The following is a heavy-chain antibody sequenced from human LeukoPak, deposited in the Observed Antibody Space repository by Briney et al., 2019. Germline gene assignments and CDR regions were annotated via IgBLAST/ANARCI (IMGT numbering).Heavy chain of an antibody. CDR3: ARGVTMIRYDAFDI. CDR2: INWNGGST. Sequence: PGGSLRLSCAASGFTFDDYGMSWVRRAPGKGLEWVSGINWNGGSTGYADSVKGRFTISRDNAKNSLYLQMSSLRAEDTALYYCARGVTMIRYDAFDIWGQGTTVTASS. V-gene: IGHV3-20*04. D-gene: IGHD3-22*01. CDR1: GFTFDDYG. J-gene: IGHJ3*02.